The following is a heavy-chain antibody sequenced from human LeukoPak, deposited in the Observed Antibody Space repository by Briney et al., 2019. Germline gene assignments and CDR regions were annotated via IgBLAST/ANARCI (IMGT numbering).Heavy chain of an antibody. V-gene: IGHV4-38-2*02. CDR1: GYSISSGYY. D-gene: IGHD5-18*01. CDR2: IYHSGST. J-gene: IGHJ6*03. Sequence: SETLSLTCTVSGYSISSGYYWGWIRQPPGKGLEWIGSIYHSGSTYYNPSLKSRVTISVDTSKNQFSLKLSSVTAADTAVYYCARDLFKAAMVHYYYMDVWGKGTTVTVSS. CDR3: ARDLFKAAMVHYYYMDV.